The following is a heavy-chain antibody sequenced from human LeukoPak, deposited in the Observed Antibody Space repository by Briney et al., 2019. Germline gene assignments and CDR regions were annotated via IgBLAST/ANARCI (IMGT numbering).Heavy chain of an antibody. CDR2: ISYDGSNK. CDR1: GFTFSSYG. J-gene: IGHJ6*02. D-gene: IGHD2-2*01. V-gene: IGHV3-30*18. Sequence: PGRSLRLSCAASGFTFSSYGMHWVRQAPGKGLEWVAVISYDGSNKYYADSVKGRFTISRDNSKNTLYLQMNSLRAGDTAVYYCVNDDCSSTSCYGEDYYYGMDVWGQGTTVTVSS. CDR3: VNDDCSSTSCYGEDYYYGMDV.